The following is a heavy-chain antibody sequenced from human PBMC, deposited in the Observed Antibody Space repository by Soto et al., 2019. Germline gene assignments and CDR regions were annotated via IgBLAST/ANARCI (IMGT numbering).Heavy chain of an antibody. CDR3: ARSYGSGNYYGVPSNWFDP. D-gene: IGHD3-10*01. Sequence: SETLSLTCTVSVGSIRRCTYYWNWIRQHPGKGLEWIGYIYHSGSTYYNPSLESRVSISLDASKNNFSLKLSSVTAADTAVYFCARSYGSGNYYGVPSNWFDPWGPGTQVTVSS. V-gene: IGHV4-31*03. J-gene: IGHJ5*02. CDR1: VGSIRRCTYY. CDR2: IYHSGST.